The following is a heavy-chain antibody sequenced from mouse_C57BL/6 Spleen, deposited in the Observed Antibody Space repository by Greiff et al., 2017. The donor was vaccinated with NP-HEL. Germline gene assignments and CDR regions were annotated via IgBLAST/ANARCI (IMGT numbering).Heavy chain of an antibody. J-gene: IGHJ3*01. CDR1: GYTFTSYT. CDR3: APYGYDVRFAY. Sequence: VKLVESGAELARPGASVKMSCKASGYTFTSYTMHWVKQRPGQGLEWIGYINPSSGYTKYNQKFKDKATLTADKSSSTAYMQLSSLTSEDSAVYYCAPYGYDVRFAYWGQGTLVTVSA. V-gene: IGHV1-4*01. D-gene: IGHD2-2*01. CDR2: INPSSGYT.